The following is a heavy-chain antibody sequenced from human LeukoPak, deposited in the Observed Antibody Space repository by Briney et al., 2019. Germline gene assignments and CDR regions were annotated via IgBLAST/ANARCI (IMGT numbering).Heavy chain of an antibody. Sequence: EASVKVSCKASGYTLTDYYMHWVRQAPGQGLEWMGRINPNSGGTNYAQKFQGRVTMTRDTSISTVYMELSRLRSDDTAVYYCARVGYYESSGYYEYWGQGTLVTVPS. V-gene: IGHV1-2*06. CDR2: INPNSGGT. J-gene: IGHJ4*02. D-gene: IGHD3-22*01. CDR1: GYTLTDYY. CDR3: ARVGYYESSGYYEY.